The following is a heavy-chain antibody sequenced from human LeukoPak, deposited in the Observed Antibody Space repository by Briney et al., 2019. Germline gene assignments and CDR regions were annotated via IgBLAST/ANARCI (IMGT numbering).Heavy chain of an antibody. Sequence: ETLSLTCTVSGGSLSSYYWSWVRQPPGKGLEWVGDIYYSGTTNYNPSLKSRVTISVDTSKNQFSLKLSSVSAADTAVYYCARFRGGWNYTWTRNWFDPWGQGTLVTVSS. D-gene: IGHD1-7*01. CDR1: GGSLSSYY. CDR2: IYYSGTT. J-gene: IGHJ5*02. V-gene: IGHV4-59*01. CDR3: ARFRGGWNYTWTRNWFDP.